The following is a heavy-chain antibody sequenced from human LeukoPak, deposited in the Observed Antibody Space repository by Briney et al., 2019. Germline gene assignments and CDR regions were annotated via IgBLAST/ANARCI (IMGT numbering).Heavy chain of an antibody. CDR3: ASPRPNYYGSGSYSTYYYGMDV. J-gene: IGHJ6*04. D-gene: IGHD3-10*01. V-gene: IGHV1-3*01. CDR1: GYTFTSYA. Sequence: GASVKVSCKASGYTFTSYAMHWVRQAPGQRLEWMGWINAGNGNTKYSQKFQGRVTITRDTSASTAYMELSSLRSEDTAVYYCASPRPNYYGSGSYSTYYYGMDVWGKGTTVTASS. CDR2: INAGNGNT.